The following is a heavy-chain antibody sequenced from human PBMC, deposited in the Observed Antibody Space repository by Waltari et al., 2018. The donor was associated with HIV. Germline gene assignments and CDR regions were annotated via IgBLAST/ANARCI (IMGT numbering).Heavy chain of an antibody. Sequence: QVQLVQSGAEVKKPGASVKISCKASGYTFTGYYMHWVRQAPGQGLEWMGGIKPDNGGTKYAQKFQGRVTMTRDTSISTAYMELSRLRSDDTAVYYCARDICNGGSCYSYYFDYWGQGTLVTVSS. J-gene: IGHJ4*02. CDR2: IKPDNGGT. D-gene: IGHD2-15*01. CDR3: ARDICNGGSCYSYYFDY. V-gene: IGHV1-2*02. CDR1: GYTFTGYY.